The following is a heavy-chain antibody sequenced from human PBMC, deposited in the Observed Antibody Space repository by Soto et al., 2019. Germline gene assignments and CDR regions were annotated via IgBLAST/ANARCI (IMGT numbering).Heavy chain of an antibody. CDR1: GYTFTGYY. CDR3: ARDYYDSSGYYYSGFDY. D-gene: IGHD3-22*01. V-gene: IGHV1-2*04. CDR2: INPNSGGT. Sequence: ASVKVSCKASGYTFTGYYMHWVRQAPGQGLEWKGWINPNSGGTNYAQKFQGWVTMTRDTSISTAYMELSRLRSDDTAVYYCARDYYDSSGYYYSGFDYWGQGTLVTVSS. J-gene: IGHJ4*02.